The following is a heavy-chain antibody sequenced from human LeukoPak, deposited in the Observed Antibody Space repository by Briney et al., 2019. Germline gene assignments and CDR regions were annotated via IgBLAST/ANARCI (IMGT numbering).Heavy chain of an antibody. J-gene: IGHJ4*02. Sequence: ASVKVSCKASGYTFTSYGISWVRQAPGQGLEWMGWINPNSGGTNYAQKFQGWVTMTRDTSISTAYMELSRLRSDDTAVYYCARETGGLDYWGQGTLVTVSS. CDR1: GYTFTSYG. CDR3: ARETGGLDY. D-gene: IGHD3-10*01. CDR2: INPNSGGT. V-gene: IGHV1-2*04.